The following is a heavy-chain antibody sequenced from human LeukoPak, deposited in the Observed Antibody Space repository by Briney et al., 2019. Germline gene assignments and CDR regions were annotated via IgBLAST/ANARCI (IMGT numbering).Heavy chain of an antibody. D-gene: IGHD5-18*01. Sequence: SVKVSCKASGYTFTSYGITWVRQAPGQGLEWMGRIIPTLEIANYAQKFQGRVTITADKSTSTAYMELSSLRPEDTAVYYCARVLSGSWLWFWGQGTLVTVSS. CDR2: IIPTLEIA. CDR1: GYTFTSYG. J-gene: IGHJ4*02. CDR3: ARVLSGSWLWF. V-gene: IGHV1-69*04.